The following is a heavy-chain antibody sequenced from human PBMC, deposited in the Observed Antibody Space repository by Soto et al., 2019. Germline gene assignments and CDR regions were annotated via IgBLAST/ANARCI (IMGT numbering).Heavy chain of an antibody. J-gene: IGHJ5*02. CDR3: ARDKEGFPYDFWSGYFDP. Sequence: QVQLVQSGAEVKKPGSSVKVSCKASGGTFSSYAISWVRQAPGQGLEWMGGIIPIFGTANYAQKFQGRVTITADESTSTAYRELSRLRSEDTAVYYCARDKEGFPYDFWSGYFDPWGQGTLVTVSS. V-gene: IGHV1-69*12. D-gene: IGHD3-3*01. CDR2: IIPIFGTA. CDR1: GGTFSSYA.